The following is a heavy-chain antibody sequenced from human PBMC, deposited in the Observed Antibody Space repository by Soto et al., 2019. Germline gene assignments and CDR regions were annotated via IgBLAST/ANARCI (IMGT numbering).Heavy chain of an antibody. V-gene: IGHV4-59*01. CDR3: ARVQRLQLVVDF. J-gene: IGHJ4*02. CDR2: IYYSGGT. D-gene: IGHD6-6*01. CDR1: GDSITSYY. Sequence: QVQLQESGPGLVKPSQTLSLSCTVSGDSITSYYWSWIRQPPGKGLEWIGYIYYSGGTCYNPSLKSRVTISVDTSKKQFSLRLNSVAAADTAVYYCARVQRLQLVVDFWGQGTLVTVSS.